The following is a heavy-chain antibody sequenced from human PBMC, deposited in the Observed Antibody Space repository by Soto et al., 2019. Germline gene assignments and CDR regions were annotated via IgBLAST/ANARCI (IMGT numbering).Heavy chain of an antibody. D-gene: IGHD3-9*01. Sequence: SVKVSCKASGGAFSSYTISWVRQAPGQGLERMGRIIPILGIANYAQKFQGRVTMTEDTSTDTAYMELSSLRSEDTAVYYCATDASDILTPQWFDPWGQGTLVTSPQ. CDR1: GGAFSSYT. CDR2: IIPILGIA. J-gene: IGHJ5*02. CDR3: ATDASDILTPQWFDP. V-gene: IGHV1-69*04.